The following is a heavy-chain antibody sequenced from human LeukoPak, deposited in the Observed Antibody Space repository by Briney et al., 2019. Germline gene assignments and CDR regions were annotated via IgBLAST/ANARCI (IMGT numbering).Heavy chain of an antibody. Sequence: ASVKVSCKASGGTFSSYAISWVRQAPGQGLEWMGRIIPILGIANYAQKFQGRVTITADKSTSTAYMELSSLRSEDTAVYYCARGSGSYFQYYFDYWGQGTPVTVSS. CDR3: ARGSGSYFQYYFDY. V-gene: IGHV1-69*04. D-gene: IGHD3-10*01. CDR1: GGTFSSYA. CDR2: IIPILGIA. J-gene: IGHJ4*02.